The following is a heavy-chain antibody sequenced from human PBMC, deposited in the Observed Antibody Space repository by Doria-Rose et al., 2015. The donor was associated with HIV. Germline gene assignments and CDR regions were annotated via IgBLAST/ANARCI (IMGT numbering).Heavy chain of an antibody. Sequence: GQGLEWMGIINPSGGSTSYAQKFRGRVTMTRDTSTSTVYMELSSLRSEDTAVYYCARDCGGAIFGVGNYWGQGTLVTASS. J-gene: IGHJ4*02. V-gene: IGHV1-46*01. D-gene: IGHD3-3*01. CDR2: INPSGGST. CDR3: ARDCGGAIFGVGNY.